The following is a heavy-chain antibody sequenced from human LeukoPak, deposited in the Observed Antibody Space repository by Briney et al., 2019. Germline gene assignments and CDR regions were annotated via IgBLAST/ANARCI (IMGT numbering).Heavy chain of an antibody. CDR2: ITNYGGTT. J-gene: IGHJ4*02. V-gene: IGHV3-23*01. CDR1: GFTFSTYA. Sequence: GGSLRLSCAASGFTFSTYAMVWVRQAPGKGLEWVSTITNYGGTTNHADSVRGRFTISRDNSKNTLYLQMNSLRGEDTAVYYCAKDGLSGYNPDYWGQGTLVIVSS. D-gene: IGHD5-24*01. CDR3: AKDGLSGYNPDY.